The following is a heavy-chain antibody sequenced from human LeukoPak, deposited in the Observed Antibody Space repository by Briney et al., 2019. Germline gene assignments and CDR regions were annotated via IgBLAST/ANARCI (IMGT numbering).Heavy chain of an antibody. CDR1: GGSISSYY. V-gene: IGHV4-59*01. D-gene: IGHD3-22*01. J-gene: IGHJ6*03. CDR3: ARGLYDRSGYYGGVYYYYYMDV. Sequence: MASETLSLTCTVPGGSISSYYWSWIRQPPGKGLGWIGYIYYSGSTNYNPSLKSRVTISVDTSKNQFSLKLSSVTAADTAVYYCARGLYDRSGYYGGVYYYYYMDVWGKGTTVTVSS. CDR2: IYYSGST.